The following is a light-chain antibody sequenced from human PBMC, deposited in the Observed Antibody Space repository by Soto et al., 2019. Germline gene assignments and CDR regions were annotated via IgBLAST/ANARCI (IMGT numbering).Light chain of an antibody. CDR3: QQYSKWPIT. CDR1: QSVNSN. Sequence: EMVMTQSPAILSVSPGESATLSCRASQSVNSNYLAWYQQHPGQPPRLLIHGISTRATGIPARFSGSGSGTEFSLTISSLQSEDFAVYYCQQYSKWPITFGQGTRLEI. V-gene: IGKV3-15*01. J-gene: IGKJ5*01. CDR2: GIS.